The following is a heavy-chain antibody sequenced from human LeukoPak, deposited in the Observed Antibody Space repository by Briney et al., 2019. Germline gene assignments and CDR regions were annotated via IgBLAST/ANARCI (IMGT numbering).Heavy chain of an antibody. CDR1: GYTFSTYD. CDR2: MNPNSGNT. V-gene: IGHV1-8*01. Sequence: ASVKVSCKASGYTFSTYDINWVRQATGQGLEWMGWMNPNSGNTGYTQKFQGRVTMTRNTSISTAYMEVSSLRSDDTAVYYCAREGGIRNWFDPWGQGTLVTVSS. J-gene: IGHJ5*02. CDR3: AREGGIRNWFDP.